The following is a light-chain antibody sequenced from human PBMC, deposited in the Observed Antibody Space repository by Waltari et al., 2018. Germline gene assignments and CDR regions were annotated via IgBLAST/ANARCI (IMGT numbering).Light chain of an antibody. J-gene: IGLJ2*01. V-gene: IGLV1-44*01. CDR1: NSHIGSKT. Sequence: QSALTQPPSASATPGQRVTISCSGVNSHIGSKTVNWYQHLPGAAPKLLIYSDNQRPSGVPDRFSGSKSGNSASLAISGLRSEDEADYYCAEWDDDSLNGPHVVFGGGTRLTVL. CDR3: AEWDDDSLNGPHVV. CDR2: SDN.